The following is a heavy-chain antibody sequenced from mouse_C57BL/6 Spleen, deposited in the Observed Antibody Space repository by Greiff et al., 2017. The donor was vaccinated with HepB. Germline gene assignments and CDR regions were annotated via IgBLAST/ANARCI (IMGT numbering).Heavy chain of an antibody. Sequence: QVQLQQSGPELVKPGASVKISCKASGYAFSSSWMNWVKQRPGKGLEWIGRIYPGDGDTNYNGKFKGKATLTADKSSSTAYMKLSSLTSEDSAVYFCARGCNTTVALDYWGQGTPLTVSS. D-gene: IGHD1-1*01. CDR2: IYPGDGDT. V-gene: IGHV1-82*01. CDR1: GYAFSSSW. CDR3: ARGCNTTVALDY. J-gene: IGHJ2*01.